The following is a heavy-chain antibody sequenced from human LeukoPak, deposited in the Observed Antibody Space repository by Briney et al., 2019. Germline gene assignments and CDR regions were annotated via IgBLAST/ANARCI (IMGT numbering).Heavy chain of an antibody. CDR2: ISGGTT. CDR3: AKSVYHSGNY. Sequence: PGGSLRLSCAASGFTLSTYGMSWVRQAPGKGLEWVSSISGGTTYYADSVKGRFTTSRDNSKNTVSLQMNSLRAEDTAVYYCAKSVYHSGNYWGQGTLVTVSS. V-gene: IGHV3-23*01. D-gene: IGHD3-10*01. CDR1: GFTLSTYG. J-gene: IGHJ4*02.